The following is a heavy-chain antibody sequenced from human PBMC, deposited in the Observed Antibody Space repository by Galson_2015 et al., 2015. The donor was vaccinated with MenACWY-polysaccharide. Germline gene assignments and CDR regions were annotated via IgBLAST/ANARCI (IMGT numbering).Heavy chain of an antibody. CDR3: AREFTGDGSSWYYWYFDL. CDR1: GSTFSSFD. V-gene: IGHV3-13*01. CDR2: IGTGGDT. J-gene: IGHJ2*01. D-gene: IGHD6-13*01. Sequence: SLRLSCAASGSTFSSFDMHWVRHVIGKGLEWVAAIGTGGDTYYSGSVKGRFTISRENAKNSLYLQMNSLRAGDTAVYYCAREFTGDGSSWYYWYFDLWGRGTLVTVS.